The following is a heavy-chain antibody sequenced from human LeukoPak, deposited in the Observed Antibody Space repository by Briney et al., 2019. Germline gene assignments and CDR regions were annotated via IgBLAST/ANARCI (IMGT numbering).Heavy chain of an antibody. J-gene: IGHJ4*02. CDR2: IYADGST. CDR3: ARESSVSGWFIY. Sequence: PGGSLRLSCAASGFTVNNNFMGWVRQAPGKGLEWVSGIYADGSTYCADSVKGRFTLSRHVSENTLSLEMNSLRPEDTALYYCARESSVSGWFIYWGQGTLVTVSS. D-gene: IGHD6-19*01. CDR1: GFTVNNNF. V-gene: IGHV3-53*04.